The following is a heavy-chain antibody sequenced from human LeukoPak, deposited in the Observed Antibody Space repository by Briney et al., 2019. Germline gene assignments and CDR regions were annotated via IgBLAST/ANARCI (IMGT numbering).Heavy chain of an antibody. CDR1: GFTFSSYS. D-gene: IGHD3-9*01. Sequence: GESLKISCAASGFTFSSYSMNWVRQAPGKGLEWVSYISSSSSTIYYADSVKGRFTISRDNAKNSLYLQMNSLRAEDTAVYYCARDFGYDILTGIDYWGQGTLVTVSS. CDR3: ARDFGYDILTGIDY. V-gene: IGHV3-48*01. CDR2: ISSSSSTI. J-gene: IGHJ4*02.